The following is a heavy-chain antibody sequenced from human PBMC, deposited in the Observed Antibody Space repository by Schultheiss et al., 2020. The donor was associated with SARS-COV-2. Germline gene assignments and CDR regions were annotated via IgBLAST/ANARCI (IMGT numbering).Heavy chain of an antibody. V-gene: IGHV3-21*01. CDR2: ISSSSTYI. J-gene: IGHJ4*02. Sequence: GGSLRLSCSGSGFTFSNYNMNWVRQAPGKGLEWVSSISSSSTYIFYADSVRGRFTISRDNAKNSLYLQMNSLRAEDTAVYYCARGRRDLHFSLYYFDYWGQGTLVTVS. D-gene: IGHD3-16*02. CDR3: ARGRRDLHFSLYYFDY. CDR1: GFTFSNYN.